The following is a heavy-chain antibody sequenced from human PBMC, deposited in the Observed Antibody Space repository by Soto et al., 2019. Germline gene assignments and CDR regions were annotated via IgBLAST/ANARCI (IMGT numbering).Heavy chain of an antibody. V-gene: IGHV3-23*01. CDR3: ARDRLYCSGGSCYRSWAFHI. D-gene: IGHD2-15*01. Sequence: QPGGSLRLSCAASGFTFSNYAMNWVRQAPGKGLEWVSAISGSGGTTYYADSVKGRFTMSRDNAKNSLYLQMNSLRAEDTAVYYCARDRLYCSGGSCYRSWAFHISGPATMLTVS. CDR2: ISGSGGTT. J-gene: IGHJ3*02. CDR1: GFTFSNYA.